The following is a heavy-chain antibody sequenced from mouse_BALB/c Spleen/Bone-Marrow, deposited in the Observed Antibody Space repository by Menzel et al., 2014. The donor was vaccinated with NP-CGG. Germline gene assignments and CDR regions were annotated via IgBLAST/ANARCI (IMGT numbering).Heavy chain of an antibody. CDR1: GFSLTSYG. V-gene: IGHV2-9*02. CDR2: IWAGGST. CDR3: ARDYGSSYYAMDY. D-gene: IGHD1-1*01. Sequence: VQGVESGPGLVAPSQSLSIARTVSGFSLTSYGVHWVRQPPGKGLEWLGVIWAGGSTNYNSALMSRLSISKDNSKSQXFLKMNSLQADVTAMYYCARDYGSSYYAMDYWGQGTSVTVSS. J-gene: IGHJ4*01.